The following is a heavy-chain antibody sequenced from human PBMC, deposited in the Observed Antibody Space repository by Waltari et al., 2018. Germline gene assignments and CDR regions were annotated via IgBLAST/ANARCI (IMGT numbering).Heavy chain of an antibody. CDR1: GGSVTSSPYY. D-gene: IGHD3-22*01. J-gene: IGHJ4*02. CDR2: VFYTGTT. Sequence: QPQLQESGPGLVKPSETLSLTCIVTGGSVTSSPYYWAWIRPPPGKGLEWIGSVFYTGTTYHNPSLESRVTISADTSSDQFSLNLSSVSAADTAVYYCARQRYYNDRSGPRGWRLDYWGQGALVAVSS. CDR3: ARQRYYNDRSGPRGWRLDY. V-gene: IGHV4-39*01.